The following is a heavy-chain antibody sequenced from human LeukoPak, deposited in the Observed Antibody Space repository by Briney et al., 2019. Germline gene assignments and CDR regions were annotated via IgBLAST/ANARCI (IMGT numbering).Heavy chain of an antibody. CDR1: GFTFSSYA. V-gene: IGHV3-23*01. J-gene: IGHJ4*02. Sequence: GGSLRLSCAASGFTFSSYAMSWVRQAPGKGLEWVSAISGSGGSTYYADSVKGRFTISRDNSKNTLYLQMNSLRAEDTAVYYCAKDGLGYCSSTSCYPAFCHYWGQGTLVTVSS. D-gene: IGHD2-2*01. CDR2: ISGSGGST. CDR3: AKDGLGYCSSTSCYPAFCHY.